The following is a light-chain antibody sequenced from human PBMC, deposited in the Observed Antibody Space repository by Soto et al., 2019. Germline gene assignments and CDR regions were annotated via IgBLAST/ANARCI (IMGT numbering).Light chain of an antibody. Sequence: DIVMTQAPLSLPVTPGEPASISCRSSQSLLHSDGYNHLDWYLQKPGQSPQLLIDEGSKRASGVSAPFSGSGSRTDFTLKISSVEADDVGIYNCMQALHAPPSFGGGNKVEIK. CDR2: EGS. J-gene: IGKJ4*01. CDR3: MQALHAPPS. V-gene: IGKV2-28*01. CDR1: QSLLHSDGYNH.